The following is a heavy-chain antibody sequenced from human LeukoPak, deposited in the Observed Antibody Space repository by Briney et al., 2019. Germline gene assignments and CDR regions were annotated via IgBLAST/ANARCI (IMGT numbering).Heavy chain of an antibody. D-gene: IGHD3-3*01. CDR3: AKDPAIFGVVTNWFDP. CDR1: GFTFGSYG. J-gene: IGHJ5*02. V-gene: IGHV3-30*02. CDR2: IRYDGSNK. Sequence: GGSLRLSCAASGFTFGSYGMHRVRQAPGKGLEWVAFIRYDGSNKYYADSVKGRFTISRDNSKNTLYLQMNSLRAEDTAVYYCAKDPAIFGVVTNWFDPWGQGTLVTVSS.